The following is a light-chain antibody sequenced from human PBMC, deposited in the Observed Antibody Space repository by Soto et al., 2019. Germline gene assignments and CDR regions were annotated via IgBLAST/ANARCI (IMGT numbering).Light chain of an antibody. CDR1: QSVSSNY. V-gene: IGKV3-20*01. J-gene: IGKJ1*01. Sequence: EIVLAQSPGTLSLSPGERATLSCRASQSVSSNYLAWYQQKPGQAPRLLIYDASSRAMGIPDRFSGSGSGTDFTLTVSRLEPKDFAMYYCQQYGSSPLTFGQGTKVEIK. CDR3: QQYGSSPLT. CDR2: DAS.